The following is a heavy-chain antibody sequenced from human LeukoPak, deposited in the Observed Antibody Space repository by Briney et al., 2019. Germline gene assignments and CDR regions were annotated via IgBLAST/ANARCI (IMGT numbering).Heavy chain of an antibody. CDR1: GLTFSSHW. V-gene: IGHV3-74*01. D-gene: IGHD6-19*01. Sequence: GGSLRLSCAASGLTFSSHWMFWGRQAPGKGLVWVSRTDRDGKTTGYADSVKGRFTISRDNAKNTLYLQMNSLRAEDTAVYYCAAESSAWSAFDIWGQGTMVTVSA. J-gene: IGHJ3*02. CDR2: TDRDGKTT. CDR3: AAESSAWSAFDI.